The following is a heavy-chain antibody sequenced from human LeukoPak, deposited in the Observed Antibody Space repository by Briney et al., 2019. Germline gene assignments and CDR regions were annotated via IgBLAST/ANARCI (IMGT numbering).Heavy chain of an antibody. J-gene: IGHJ4*02. CDR2: ISYDGSNK. CDR3: ARESQAYYYGSGSPNY. CDR1: GFTFSSYA. V-gene: IGHV3-30*04. D-gene: IGHD3-10*01. Sequence: GRSLRLSCAASGFTFSSYAMHGVRQAPGKGLEWVAVISYDGSNKYYADSVKGRFTISRDNSKNTLYLQMNSLRAEDTAVYYCARESQAYYYGSGSPNYWGQGTLVTVSS.